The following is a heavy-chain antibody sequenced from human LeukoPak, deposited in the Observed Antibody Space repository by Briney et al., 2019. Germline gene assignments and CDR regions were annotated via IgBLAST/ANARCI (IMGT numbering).Heavy chain of an antibody. CDR1: GFTFSSYG. D-gene: IGHD4/OR15-4a*01. CDR2: IRYDGSNK. Sequence: GGSLRLSCAASGFTFSSYGMHWVRQAPGKGMELLAFIRYDGSNKYYADSVTRRFTISRDNSKNTLYLQMNSLRPEDTAVYYCSLYSMVQSLDYWGQGTLVTVSS. J-gene: IGHJ4*02. CDR3: SLYSMVQSLDY. V-gene: IGHV3-30*02.